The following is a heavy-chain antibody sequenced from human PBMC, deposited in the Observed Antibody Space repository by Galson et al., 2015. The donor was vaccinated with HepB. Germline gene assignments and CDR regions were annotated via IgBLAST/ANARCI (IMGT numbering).Heavy chain of an antibody. D-gene: IGHD6-19*01. CDR3: ASFTEAVAGTGDAFDI. CDR2: IIPIFGTA. Sequence: SVKVSCKASGGTFSSYAISWVRQAPGQGLEWMGGIIPIFGTANYAQKFQGRVTITADKSTSTAYMELSSLRSEDTAVYYCASFTEAVAGTGDAFDIWGQGTMVTVSS. CDR1: GGTFSSYA. V-gene: IGHV1-69*06. J-gene: IGHJ3*02.